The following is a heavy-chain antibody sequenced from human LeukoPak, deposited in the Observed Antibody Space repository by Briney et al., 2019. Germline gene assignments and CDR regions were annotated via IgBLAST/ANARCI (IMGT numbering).Heavy chain of an antibody. CDR3: ARDYNTKGYGWFDP. Sequence: GGSLRLSCAASGFTFSSYWMQWVRQVPGKGLVWVSHINIDGSSTSYADSVKGRFTISRDNAKNTLYLQMNSLRVEDTAVYRCARDYNTKGYGWFDPWGQGTLVTVSS. CDR1: GFTFSSYW. D-gene: IGHD3-10*01. V-gene: IGHV3-74*01. J-gene: IGHJ5*02. CDR2: INIDGSST.